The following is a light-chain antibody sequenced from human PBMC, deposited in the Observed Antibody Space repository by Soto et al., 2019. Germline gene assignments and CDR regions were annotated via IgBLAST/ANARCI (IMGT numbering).Light chain of an antibody. CDR2: GAS. CDR1: QSISGY. V-gene: IGKV1-39*01. CDR3: QQRHNWPIT. Sequence: DIHMTQSPSTLSSSVGDRVTITFLASQSISGYLNWYQQKPGKAPKLLIFGASSLQSGVPSRFSGSGSGTDFTLTISGLEPADLGVYYCQQRHNWPITFGQGTRLEIK. J-gene: IGKJ5*01.